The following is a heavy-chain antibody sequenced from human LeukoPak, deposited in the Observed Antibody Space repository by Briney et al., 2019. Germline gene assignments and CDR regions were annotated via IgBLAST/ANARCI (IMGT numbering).Heavy chain of an antibody. CDR3: ARTTYYYDSSGYNNWFDP. D-gene: IGHD3-22*01. V-gene: IGHV1-69*05. CDR2: IIPIFGTA. Sequence: SVKVSCKASGGTFSSYAISWVRPAPGQGLEWMGGIIPIFGTANYAQKFQGRVTITTDESTSTAYMELSSLRFEDTAVYYCARTTYYYDSSGYNNWFDPWGQGTLVTVSS. CDR1: GGTFSSYA. J-gene: IGHJ5*02.